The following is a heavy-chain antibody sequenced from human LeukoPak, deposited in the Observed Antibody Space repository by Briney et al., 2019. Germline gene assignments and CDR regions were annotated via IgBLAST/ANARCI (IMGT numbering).Heavy chain of an antibody. D-gene: IGHD3-10*01. J-gene: IGHJ5*02. CDR1: GGSISSYY. V-gene: IGHV4-59*01. CDR3: ARSPLWFGELLGWFDP. Sequence: SETLSLTCTVSGGSISSYYWSWIRQPPGKGLEWIGYIYYSGSTYYNPSLKSRVTISVDTSKNQFSLKLSSVTAADTAVYYCARSPLWFGELLGWFDPWGQGTLVTVSS. CDR2: IYYSGST.